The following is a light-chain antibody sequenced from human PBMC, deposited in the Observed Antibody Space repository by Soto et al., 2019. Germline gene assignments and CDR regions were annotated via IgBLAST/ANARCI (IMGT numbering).Light chain of an antibody. J-gene: IGKJ1*01. V-gene: IGKV1-5*03. Sequence: DIHMTQSPSTLSASVGDRVTITCRASQSLTMWLAWYQQKPGKTPNLLIYKTSGLESGVPSRFSGSGSGTEFTLNISRLQRDDFSTYCGQHWTDYSWTFGEAAKVEVK. CDR1: QSLTMW. CDR2: KTS. CDR3: QHWTDYSWT.